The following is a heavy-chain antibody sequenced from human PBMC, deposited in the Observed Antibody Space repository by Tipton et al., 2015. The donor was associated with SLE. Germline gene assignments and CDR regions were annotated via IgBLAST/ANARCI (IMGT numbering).Heavy chain of an antibody. J-gene: IGHJ6*02. Sequence: TLSLTCTVSGGSISSSSYYWGWIRQPPGKGLEWIGSIYYSGGINYNPSLKSRVTISADTSKNQFSLKLSSVTAADTAVYFCGRTQLSATELLSFIRVGDYYYDVDVCGQGTTVTVSS. CDR1: GGSISSSSYY. V-gene: IGHV4-39*07. CDR3: GRTQLSATELLSFIRVGDYYYDVDV. D-gene: IGHD3-10*01. CDR2: IYYSGGI.